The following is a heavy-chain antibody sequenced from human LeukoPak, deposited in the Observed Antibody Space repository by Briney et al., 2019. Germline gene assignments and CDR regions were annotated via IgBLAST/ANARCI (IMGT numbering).Heavy chain of an antibody. CDR3: ASYSSSWYGNWFDP. CDR1: GFTFSSYA. J-gene: IGHJ5*02. Sequence: GGSLRLSCAASGFTFSSYAMHWVRQAPGKGLEWVAVISYDGSNKYYADSVKGRFTISRDNSKNTLYLQMNSLRAEVTAVYYCASYSSSWYGNWFDPWGQGTLVTVSS. CDR2: ISYDGSNK. D-gene: IGHD6-13*01. V-gene: IGHV3-30*04.